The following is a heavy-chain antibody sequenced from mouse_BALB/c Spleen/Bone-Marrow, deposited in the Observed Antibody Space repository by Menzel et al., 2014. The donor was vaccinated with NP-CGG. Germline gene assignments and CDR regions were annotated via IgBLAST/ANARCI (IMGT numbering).Heavy chain of an antibody. CDR2: ISSGGHDT. Sequence: EVQLQESGGGLVKPGGSLKLSCAASGFTFGSYSMSWVRQTPEKRLEWVATISSGGHDTYYPDSVKGRFTISRDNAKNTLYLQMSSLKSEDTAMYYCSKDGGYDYSYYFDYWGQGTTLTVSS. CDR1: GFTFGSYS. V-gene: IGHV5-6-4*01. CDR3: SKDGGYDYSYYFDY. J-gene: IGHJ2*01. D-gene: IGHD2-4*01.